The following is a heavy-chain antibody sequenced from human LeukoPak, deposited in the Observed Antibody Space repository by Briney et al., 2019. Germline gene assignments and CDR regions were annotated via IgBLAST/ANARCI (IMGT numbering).Heavy chain of an antibody. V-gene: IGHV1-69*05. D-gene: IGHD1-7*01. CDR1: GGTFSSYA. J-gene: IGHJ4*02. CDR2: IIPIFGTA. CDR3: ARVDWNYPGDDY. Sequence: SVKVSCKACGGTFSSYAISWVRQAPGQGLEWMGGIIPIFGTANYAQKFQGRVTITTDESTSTAYMELSSLRSEDTAVYYCARVDWNYPGDDYWGQGTLVTVSS.